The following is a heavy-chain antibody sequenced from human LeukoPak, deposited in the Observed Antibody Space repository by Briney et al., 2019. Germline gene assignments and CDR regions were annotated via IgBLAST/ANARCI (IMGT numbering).Heavy chain of an antibody. CDR2: ISSGGSLI. CDR1: GFTFSSYW. D-gene: IGHD3-3*01. V-gene: IGHV3-48*01. Sequence: PGGSLRLSCAASGFTFSSYWMSWVRLAPGKGLEWVSSISSGGSLIYYADSVKGRFTISRDNAKNSLYLQMNSLRAEDTAVYYCARDMVAISGVVTYDYWGQGTLVTVSS. J-gene: IGHJ4*02. CDR3: ARDMVAISGVVTYDY.